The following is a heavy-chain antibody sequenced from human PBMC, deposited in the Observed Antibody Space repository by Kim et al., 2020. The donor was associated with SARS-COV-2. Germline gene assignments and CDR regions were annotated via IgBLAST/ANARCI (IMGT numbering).Heavy chain of an antibody. D-gene: IGHD2-15*01. J-gene: IGHJ4*02. CDR2: ICGSGGST. CDR1: GFTFSSYA. Sequence: GGSLRLSCAASGFTFSSYAMSWVRQAPGKGLEWVSAICGSGGSTYYADSVKGRFTISRDNSKNTLYLQMNSLRAEDTAVYYCASGGTVVFDFCGQGTLVTASS. V-gene: IGHV3-23*01. CDR3: ASGGTVVFDF.